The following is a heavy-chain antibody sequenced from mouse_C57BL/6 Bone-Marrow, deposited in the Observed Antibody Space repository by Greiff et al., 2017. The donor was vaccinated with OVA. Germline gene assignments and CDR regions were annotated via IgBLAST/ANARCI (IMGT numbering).Heavy chain of an antibody. CDR2: IRYDGST. J-gene: IGHJ2*01. CDR3: ARRTRSSLYYFDY. D-gene: IGHD1-1*01. CDR1: GYSITSGYY. V-gene: IGHV3-6*01. Sequence: EVQLVESGPGLVKPSQSLSLTCSVTGYSITSGYYWNWIRQFPGNQLEWMGYIRYDGSTNYNPSLKNRISFTRDTSTNQSFLKLNTVTTEDTATDYCARRTRSSLYYFDYWGQGTTLTVSS.